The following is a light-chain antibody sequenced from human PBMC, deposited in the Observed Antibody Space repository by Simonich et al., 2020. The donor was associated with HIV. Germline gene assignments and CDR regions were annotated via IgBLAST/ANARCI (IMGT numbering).Light chain of an antibody. Sequence: EIVMTQSPATLSVSPGERATLSCRFSQSVASNLAWYQQKPGQPPMLLIYFASTRATGIPARFSGSGFGTEFTLTISSTQSEDFAVEYCQQYNNWLPITFGQGTRLEIK. CDR3: QQYNNWLPIT. CDR2: FAS. CDR1: QSVASN. J-gene: IGKJ5*01. V-gene: IGKV3-15*01.